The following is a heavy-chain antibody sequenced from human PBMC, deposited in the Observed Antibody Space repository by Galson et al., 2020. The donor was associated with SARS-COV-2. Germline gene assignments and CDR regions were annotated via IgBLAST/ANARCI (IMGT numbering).Heavy chain of an antibody. V-gene: IGHV3-13*01. Sequence: GGSLRLSCAASGFTFSSYDMHWVRQATGKGLEWVSAIGTAGDTYYPGSVKGRFTISRENAKNSLYLQMNSLRAGDTAVYYCARGSVEAARDYYYYYMDVWGKGTTVTVSS. CDR2: IGTAGDT. J-gene: IGHJ6*03. D-gene: IGHD6-6*01. CDR3: ARGSVEAARDYYYYYMDV. CDR1: GFTFSSYD.